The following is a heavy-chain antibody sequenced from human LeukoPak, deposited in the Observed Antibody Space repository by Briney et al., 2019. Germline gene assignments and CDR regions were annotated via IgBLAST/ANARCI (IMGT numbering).Heavy chain of an antibody. V-gene: IGHV1-18*01. J-gene: IGHJ4*02. D-gene: IGHD2-2*01. CDR2: ISAYNGNT. CDR3: ARDCSSTSCYPKMGY. CDR1: GYTFTSYG. Sequence: ASVKVSCKASGYTFTSYGISWVRQAPGQGLEWMGWISAYNGNTNYAQKLQGRATMTTDTSTSTAYMELRSLRSDDTAVYYCARDCSSTSCYPKMGYWGQGTLVTVSS.